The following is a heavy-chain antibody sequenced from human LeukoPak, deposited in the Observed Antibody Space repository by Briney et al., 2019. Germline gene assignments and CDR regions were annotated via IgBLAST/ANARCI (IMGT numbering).Heavy chain of an antibody. CDR3: AKPLPGGIVVVPAALTGFDY. CDR1: GFTFSSYA. Sequence: PGGSLRLSCAASGFTFSSYAMSWVRQAPGKGLEWVSAISGSGGSTYYADSVKGRFTISRDNSKNTLYLQMNSLRAEDTAVYYCAKPLPGGIVVVPAALTGFDYWGQGTLVTVSS. V-gene: IGHV3-23*01. J-gene: IGHJ4*02. D-gene: IGHD2-2*01. CDR2: ISGSGGST.